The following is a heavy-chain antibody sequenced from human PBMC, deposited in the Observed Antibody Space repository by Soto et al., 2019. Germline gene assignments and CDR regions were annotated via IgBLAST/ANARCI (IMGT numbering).Heavy chain of an antibody. J-gene: IGHJ6*02. Sequence: QVQLVQSGAEVKKPGSSVKVSCKASGGTFSSYTISWVRQAPGQGLEWMGRIIPILGIANYAQKFQGRVTITADKATSTAYMELSSLRSEDTAVYYCARDRYGSGRFGMDVWGQGTTVTVSS. V-gene: IGHV1-69*08. D-gene: IGHD3-10*01. CDR2: IIPILGIA. CDR3: ARDRYGSGRFGMDV. CDR1: GGTFSSYT.